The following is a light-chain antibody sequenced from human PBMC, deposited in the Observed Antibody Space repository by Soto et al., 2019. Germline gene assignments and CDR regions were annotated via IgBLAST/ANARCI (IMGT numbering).Light chain of an antibody. CDR1: NSKIGNNT. CDR2: SNN. V-gene: IGLV1-44*01. J-gene: IGLJ1*01. Sequence: QSVLTQPPSASGTPGQRVTISCSGSNSKIGNNTVNWYQQHPGTAPKLLIYSNNQRPSGVPDRFSGSKSGTSASLAISGLQSEDEADYYCAAWDDSLNGYVFGTGTKVTVL. CDR3: AAWDDSLNGYV.